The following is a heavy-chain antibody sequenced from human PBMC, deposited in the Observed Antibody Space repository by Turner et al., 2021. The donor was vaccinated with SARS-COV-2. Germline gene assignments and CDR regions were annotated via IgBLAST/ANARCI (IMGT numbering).Heavy chain of an antibody. V-gene: IGHV4-39*02. D-gene: IGHD1-26*01. Sequence: QLQLQEPGPGLVKPSETLSLTCTVPGGSISSSSYYWGWIRQPPGKGLEWIGSSYYSGSTYYNPSLKSRVTISVDTSKNQVSLKLSSVTAADTAVYYCARETADSGSYQDWYFDLWGRGTLVTVSS. CDR2: SYYSGST. J-gene: IGHJ2*01. CDR3: ARETADSGSYQDWYFDL. CDR1: GGSISSSSYY.